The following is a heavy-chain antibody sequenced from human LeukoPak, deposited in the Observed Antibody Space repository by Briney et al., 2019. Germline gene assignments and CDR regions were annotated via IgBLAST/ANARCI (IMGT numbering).Heavy chain of an antibody. J-gene: IGHJ4*02. CDR1: GGSISSGGYY. Sequence: SQTLSLTCTVSGGSISSGGYYWSWIRQHPGKGLEWIGYIYYSGSTYYNPSLKSRVTISVDTSKNQFSLKLSSVTAADTAVYYCARVPSSDYCSSTSCYVSGPDYWGQGTLVTVSS. D-gene: IGHD2-2*01. CDR2: IYYSGST. V-gene: IGHV4-31*03. CDR3: ARVPSSDYCSSTSCYVSGPDY.